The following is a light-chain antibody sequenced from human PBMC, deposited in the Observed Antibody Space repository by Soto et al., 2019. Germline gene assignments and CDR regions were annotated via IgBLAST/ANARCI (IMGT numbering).Light chain of an antibody. V-gene: IGKV3-20*01. CDR2: GVS. CDR1: ESVSSTS. Sequence: ESVLTQSPGTLSLSPGERATLSCRASESVSSTSLAWYQQKPGQAPRLLMYGVSSRATGIPDRFSGSGSGTDFTLTINRLEPEDFAVYFCQQYDNSVWTFGQGTKV. CDR3: QQYDNSVWT. J-gene: IGKJ1*01.